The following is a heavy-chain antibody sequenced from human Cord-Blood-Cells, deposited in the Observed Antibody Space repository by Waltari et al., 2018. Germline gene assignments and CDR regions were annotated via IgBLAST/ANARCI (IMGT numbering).Heavy chain of an antibody. D-gene: IGHD6-19*01. CDR3: ARGGSSVWYY. V-gene: IGHV3-33*01. CDR1: GLTSSTYG. Sequence: QVQMVEYGGGVVQPGRSLRLSCAASGLTSSTYGMSWVRQATGKWLEWVAVIWYDGSNKYYAYSVKGRFTISRDNSKNTLYLQMNSLRAEDTAVYYCARGGSSVWYYWGQGTLVTVSS. CDR2: IWYDGSNK. J-gene: IGHJ4*02.